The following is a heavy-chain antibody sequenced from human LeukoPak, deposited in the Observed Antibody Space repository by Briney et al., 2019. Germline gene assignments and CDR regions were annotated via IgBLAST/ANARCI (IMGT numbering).Heavy chain of an antibody. CDR3: AREGYCSGGSCYSGLATHGIFDY. Sequence: GGSLRLSCAASGFTFSSYWMSWVRQAPGKGLEWVANIKQDGSEKYYVDSVKGRFTISRDNAKNSLYLQMNSLRAEDTAVYYCAREGYCSGGSCYSGLATHGIFDYWGQGTLVTVSS. CDR2: IKQDGSEK. CDR1: GFTFSSYW. J-gene: IGHJ4*02. D-gene: IGHD2-15*01. V-gene: IGHV3-7*01.